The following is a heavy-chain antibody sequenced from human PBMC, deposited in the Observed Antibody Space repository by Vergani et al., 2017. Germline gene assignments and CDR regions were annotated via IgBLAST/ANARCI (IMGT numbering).Heavy chain of an antibody. Sequence: EVQLVQSGAEVKKPGATMKISCKVSGYTFTDHYMHWVKQAPGKGLEWMGLVDPEDGETIYAEKFKGRVTIAADTSTDTAHLELSSLRSEDTAVYYCATPQTVTTGGREVWGQGTKVIDS. CDR3: ATPQTVTTGGREV. J-gene: IGHJ6*01. CDR2: VDPEDGET. D-gene: IGHD4-17*01. V-gene: IGHV1-69-2*01. CDR1: GYTFTDHY.